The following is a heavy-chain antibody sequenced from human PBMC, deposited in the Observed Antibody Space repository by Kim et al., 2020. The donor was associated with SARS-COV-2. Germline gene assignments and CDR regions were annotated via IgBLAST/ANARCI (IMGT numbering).Heavy chain of an antibody. J-gene: IGHJ4*02. V-gene: IGHV3-11*05. CDR3: ARDQGSGWSH. Sequence: AEYVEGRFTISRDKPKNTLYLQMNSPSAEDTAVYYCARDQGSGWSHWGQGTLVTVSS. D-gene: IGHD6-19*01.